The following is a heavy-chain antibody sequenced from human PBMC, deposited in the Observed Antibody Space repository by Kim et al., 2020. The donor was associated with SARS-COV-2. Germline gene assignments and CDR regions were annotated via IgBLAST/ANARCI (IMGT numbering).Heavy chain of an antibody. D-gene: IGHD2-2*01. CDR2: IYYSGST. J-gene: IGHJ4*02. V-gene: IGHV4-39*01. CDR1: GGSISSSSYY. Sequence: SETLSLTCTVSGGSISSSSYYWGWIRQPPGKGLEWIGSIYYSGSTYYNPSLKSRVTISVDTSKNQFSLKLSSVTAADTAVYYCARLLRYCSSTSCYYFDYWGQGTLDTVSS. CDR3: ARLLRYCSSTSCYYFDY.